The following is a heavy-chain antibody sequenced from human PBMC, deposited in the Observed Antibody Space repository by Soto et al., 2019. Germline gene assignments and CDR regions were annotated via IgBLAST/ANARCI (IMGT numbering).Heavy chain of an antibody. CDR3: ARHVPAAGYDYGKDV. CDR1: GGTFSSYA. V-gene: IGHV1-69*12. D-gene: IGHD2-2*01. J-gene: IGHJ6*02. Sequence: QVQLVQSGAEVKKPGSSVKVSCKASGGTFSSYAISWVRQAPGQGLEWMGGIIPIFGTANYAQKFQGRVTITAYESTSTAYMELSSLRSEDTAAYYCARHVPAAGYDYGKDVWGQGTTVTVSS. CDR2: IIPIFGTA.